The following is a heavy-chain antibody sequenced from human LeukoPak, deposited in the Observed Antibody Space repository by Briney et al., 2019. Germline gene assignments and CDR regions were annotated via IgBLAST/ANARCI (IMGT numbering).Heavy chain of an antibody. D-gene: IGHD2-21*02. CDR3: ARYVVVTAYFDY. CDR2: IYYSGST. V-gene: IGHV4-59*01. CDR1: GGSISSYY. J-gene: IGHJ4*02. Sequence: PSETLSLTCTVSGGSISSYYWSWIRQPPGKGLEWIGYIYYSGSTNYSPSLKSRVTISVDTSKNQFSLKLSSVTAADTAVYYCARYVVVTAYFDYWGQGTLVTVSS.